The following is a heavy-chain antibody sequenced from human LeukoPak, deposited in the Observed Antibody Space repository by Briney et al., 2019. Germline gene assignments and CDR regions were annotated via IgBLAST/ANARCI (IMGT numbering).Heavy chain of an antibody. CDR1: GYTFTSYD. CDR2: MNPNSGNT. Sequence: ASVKVSCKASGYTFTSYDINWVRQATGQGLEWMGWMNPNSGNTGYAQKFQGRVTITRNTSISTAYMELSSLRSEDTAVYYCARNSRGYCSGGSCLKGWFDPWGQGTLVTISS. CDR3: ARNSRGYCSGGSCLKGWFDP. J-gene: IGHJ5*02. D-gene: IGHD2-15*01. V-gene: IGHV1-8*03.